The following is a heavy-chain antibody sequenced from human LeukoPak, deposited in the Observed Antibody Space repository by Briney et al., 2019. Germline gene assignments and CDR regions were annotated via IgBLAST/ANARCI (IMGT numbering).Heavy chain of an antibody. CDR1: GGSFSGYY. V-gene: IGHV4-34*01. J-gene: IGHJ6*02. CDR3: ARGNEYNWNDYYYYGMDV. CDR2: INYSGST. D-gene: IGHD1-1*01. Sequence: PSETLSLTCAVYGGSFSGYYWSWIRQPPGKGLEWIGEINYSGSTNYNPSLKSRVTISVDTSKNQFSLKLSSVTAADTAVYYCARGNEYNWNDYYYYGMDVWGQGTTFTVSS.